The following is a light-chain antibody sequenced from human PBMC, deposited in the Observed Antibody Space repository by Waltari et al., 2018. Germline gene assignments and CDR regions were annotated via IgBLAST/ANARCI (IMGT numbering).Light chain of an antibody. Sequence: PSVSVSPGQTARITCSGHELPRKYAYWFQQKSGQAPRLVIYEDTKRPSGIPERFSGSSSGTMATLTITGAQVDDEADYYCYSSDSTGLRVFGGGTTVVVL. V-gene: IGLV3-10*01. J-gene: IGLJ1*01. CDR3: YSSDSTGLRV. CDR1: ELPRKY. CDR2: EDT.